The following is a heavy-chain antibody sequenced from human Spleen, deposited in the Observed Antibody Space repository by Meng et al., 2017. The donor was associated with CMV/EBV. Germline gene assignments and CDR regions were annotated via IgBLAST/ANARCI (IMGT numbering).Heavy chain of an antibody. Sequence: GESLKISCAASGFTFSSYGMHWVRQAPGKGLEWVAFIHYDGSKKYYADSVKGRFTISRDNSKNTLYLQMNSLRTEDTAVYYCAKQRSRSGYSCDAFDIWGQGTMVTVSS. CDR3: AKQRSRSGYSCDAFDI. CDR1: GFTFSSYG. CDR2: IHYDGSKK. V-gene: IGHV3-30*02. J-gene: IGHJ3*02. D-gene: IGHD3-3*01.